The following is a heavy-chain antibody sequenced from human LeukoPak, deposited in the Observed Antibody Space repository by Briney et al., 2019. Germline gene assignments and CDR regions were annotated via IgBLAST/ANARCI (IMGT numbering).Heavy chain of an antibody. D-gene: IGHD1-26*01. J-gene: IGHJ6*02. V-gene: IGHV4-39*01. CDR2: IYYSGST. CDR3: ARQEGLSGSYPDYYSMDV. Sequence: PSETLSLTCIVSGGSTRSNSYYWGWIRQPPGKGLEWIGNIYYSGSTYYNPSLKSRVIISVDTSQNQFSLKLSSVTAADTAVYYCARQEGLSGSYPDYYSMDVWGRGTTVTVSS. CDR1: GGSTRSNSYY.